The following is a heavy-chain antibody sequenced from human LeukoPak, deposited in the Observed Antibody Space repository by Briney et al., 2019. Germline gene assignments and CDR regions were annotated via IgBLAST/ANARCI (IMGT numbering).Heavy chain of an antibody. CDR2: INPNRGGT. J-gene: IGHJ4*02. CDR3: ARDGSGITMVRGVIPYFDY. Sequence: GASVKVSCKASGYTFTGYYMHWVRQAPGQGLEWMGWINPNRGGTNYAQKFQGRVTMTRDTSISTAYMELSRLRSDDTAVYYCARDGSGITMVRGVIPYFDYWGQGTLVTVSS. V-gene: IGHV1-2*02. D-gene: IGHD3-10*01. CDR1: GYTFTGYY.